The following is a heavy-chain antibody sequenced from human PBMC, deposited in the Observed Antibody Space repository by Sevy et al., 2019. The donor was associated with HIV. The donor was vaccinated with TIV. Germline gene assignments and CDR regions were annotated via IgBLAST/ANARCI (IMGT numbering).Heavy chain of an antibody. D-gene: IGHD1-26*01. J-gene: IGHJ6*02. CDR2: FDPEDGET. Sequence: ASVKVSCKVSGYTLTELSMHWVRQAPGKGLEWMGSFDPEDGETIYAQKFQGRVTMTEDTSTDTAYMELSSLRSEDTAVYYCAASGSYLGYYYGMDVWGQGTTVTVSS. CDR3: AASGSYLGYYYGMDV. CDR1: GYTLTELS. V-gene: IGHV1-24*01.